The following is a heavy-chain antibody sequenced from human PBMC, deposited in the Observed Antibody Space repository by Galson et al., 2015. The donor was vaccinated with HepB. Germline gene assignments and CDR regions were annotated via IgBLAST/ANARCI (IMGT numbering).Heavy chain of an antibody. CDR2: IRYDGSNK. V-gene: IGHV3-30*02. CDR3: AAAALGGTMVRGVHYYYGMDV. D-gene: IGHD3-10*01. CDR1: GFTFSSNG. Sequence: SLRLSCAAYGFTFSSNGMHWVRQAPGKGLEWVAFIRYDGSNKYYADSVKGRFTISRDNSKNTLYLQMNSLRAEDTAVYYCAAAALGGTMVRGVHYYYGMDVCGQGTTVTVSS. J-gene: IGHJ6*02.